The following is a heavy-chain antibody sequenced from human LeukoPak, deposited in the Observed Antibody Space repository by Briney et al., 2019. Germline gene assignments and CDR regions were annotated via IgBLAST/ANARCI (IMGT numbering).Heavy chain of an antibody. Sequence: SETLSLTCTVSGGSISSSSYYWGWIRQPPGKGLEWIGSIYYSGSTYYNPSLKSRVTISVDTSKNQFSLRLSSVTATDTAVYYCARHRSYASGSYYFDYWGQGTLVTVSS. CDR3: ARHRSYASGSYYFDY. D-gene: IGHD3-10*01. CDR1: GGSISSSSYY. CDR2: IYYSGST. V-gene: IGHV4-39*01. J-gene: IGHJ4*02.